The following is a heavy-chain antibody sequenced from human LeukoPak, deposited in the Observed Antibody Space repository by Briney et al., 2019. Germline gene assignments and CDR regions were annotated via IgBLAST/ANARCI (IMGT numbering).Heavy chain of an antibody. CDR3: AASLPNIVVVPATKGPFGY. D-gene: IGHD2-2*01. Sequence: GGSLRLSCAASGFTFSSYTMSWVRQAPGKGLEWVSGVSGSGGSTHYADSVKGRFTISRDNSKNTLYLQMNSLRAEDTAVYYCAASLPNIVVVPATKGPFGYWGQGTLVTVSS. CDR1: GFTFSSYT. V-gene: IGHV3-23*01. J-gene: IGHJ4*02. CDR2: VSGSGGST.